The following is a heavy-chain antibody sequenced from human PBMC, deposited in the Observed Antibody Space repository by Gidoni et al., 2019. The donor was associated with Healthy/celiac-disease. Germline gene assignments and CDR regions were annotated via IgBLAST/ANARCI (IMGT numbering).Heavy chain of an antibody. V-gene: IGHV4-38-2*02. CDR3: ARGTSPIDY. J-gene: IGHJ4*02. CDR1: GYSISSGSY. Sequence: QVQLQESGPGLVKPSETLSLTCTVSGYSISSGSYWGLIRQPPGKGLEGIGSLYHSGSTYYNPSLKSRVTISVDTSTTQFSLTLSSVTAAATAVYYCARGTSPIDYWGQGTLVTVSS. D-gene: IGHD2-8*01. CDR2: LYHSGST.